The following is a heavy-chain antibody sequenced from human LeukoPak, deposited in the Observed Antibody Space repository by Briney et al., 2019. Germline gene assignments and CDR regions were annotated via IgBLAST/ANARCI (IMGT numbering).Heavy chain of an antibody. CDR1: GFSFSSYA. Sequence: GRSLRLSCAASGFSFSSYAMHWVREAPGKGLEWVAVISYDGSNEYYPDSAKGRFTISRDNSKNTLYLQMNSLRAEDTAVYYCARDSSGSYNWFGPWGQGTLVTVPS. CDR3: ARDSSGSYNWFGP. D-gene: IGHD6-19*01. J-gene: IGHJ5*02. V-gene: IGHV3-30*04. CDR2: ISYDGSNE.